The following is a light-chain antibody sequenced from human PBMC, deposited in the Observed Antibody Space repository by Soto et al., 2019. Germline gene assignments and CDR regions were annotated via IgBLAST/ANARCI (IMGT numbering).Light chain of an antibody. CDR3: QQYAVWPPQT. CDR1: QTVIRN. J-gene: IGKJ1*01. Sequence: EIVMTQSPATLSVSPGERATPSCRASQTVIRNLAWYQQKPGQTPRLLIFGASTRATGIPARFSGSGSGTEFTLTISSLQPEDFAVYYCQQYAVWPPQTFGQGTKVDI. CDR2: GAS. V-gene: IGKV3-15*01.